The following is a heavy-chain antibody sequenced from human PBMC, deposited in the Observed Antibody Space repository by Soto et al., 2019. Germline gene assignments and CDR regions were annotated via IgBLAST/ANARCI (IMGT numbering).Heavy chain of an antibody. V-gene: IGHV1-18*04. CDR2: ISAYSGNT. D-gene: IGHD1-26*01. CDR1: GSTFTSYG. CDR3: ARDETWEHLKYSSYYYGMDV. J-gene: IGHJ6*02. Sequence: ASVKVYGDASGSTFTSYGVSWVRQDTGQGLEWMGWISAYSGNTNYARKLQGRVTMTTDTSTSTAYMELRSLRSDDTAVYYCARDETWEHLKYSSYYYGMDVWGQGTTVNVSS.